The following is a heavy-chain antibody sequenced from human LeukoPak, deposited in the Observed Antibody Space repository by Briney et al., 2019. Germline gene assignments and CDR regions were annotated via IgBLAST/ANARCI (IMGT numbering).Heavy chain of an antibody. J-gene: IGHJ3*01. CDR1: GGSINNYY. CDR3: ARNYCGDDCFAFDF. V-gene: IGHV4-59*01. D-gene: IGHD2-21*02. Sequence: SETLSLTCTVSGGSINNYYWSWIQQPPGKGLEYIGYTHYSGSTNSNPSLKSRVTMSVDTSKNQFSLKLKSVTAADTAVYYCARNYCGDDCFAFDFWGQGTMVTVSS. CDR2: THYSGST.